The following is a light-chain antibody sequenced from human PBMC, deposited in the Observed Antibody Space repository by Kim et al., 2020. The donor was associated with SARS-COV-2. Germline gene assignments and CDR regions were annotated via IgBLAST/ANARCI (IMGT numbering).Light chain of an antibody. Sequence: PGGTVTPTCASSTGAVTSGHFPYWFQQKPGQVPTTLIYDTNNFHSWTPARFSGSLLGGKAALTLSGAQPEDEAEYYCLLFYSGVRVFGGGTQLTVL. CDR2: DTN. J-gene: IGLJ2*01. CDR1: TGAVTSGHF. V-gene: IGLV7-46*01. CDR3: LLFYSGVRV.